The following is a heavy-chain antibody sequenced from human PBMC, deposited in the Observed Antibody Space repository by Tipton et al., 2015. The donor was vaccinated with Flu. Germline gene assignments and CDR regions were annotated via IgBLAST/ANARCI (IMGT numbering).Heavy chain of an antibody. D-gene: IGHD3-3*01. CDR1: GFTFSDYY. V-gene: IGHV3-11*01. CDR2: ISSSGTTI. Sequence: SLRLSCAASGFTFSDYYMSWIRQLPGKGLEWASHISSSGTTINYADSVKGRFTIPRDNAKNSLYLQMNSLRAEDTAVYYCARDHPPSITVLGENTGYFGMAVWGQGTTVTVSS. J-gene: IGHJ6*02. CDR3: ARDHPPSITVLGENTGYFGMAV.